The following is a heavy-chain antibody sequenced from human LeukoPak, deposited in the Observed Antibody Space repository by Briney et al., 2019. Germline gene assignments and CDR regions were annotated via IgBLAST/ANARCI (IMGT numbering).Heavy chain of an antibody. CDR1: GYTFTRYY. Sequence: ASVKVSCKAFGYTFTRYYMHWVRQAPGQGPEWMGVISPSGGSTTYAQKFQGRVTLTRDMSTSTDYLELSSLRSDDTAVYYCARVLRYFDWLLSPNYYYYYMDVWGKGTTVTISS. V-gene: IGHV1-46*01. J-gene: IGHJ6*03. CDR2: ISPSGGST. D-gene: IGHD3-9*01. CDR3: ARVLRYFDWLLSPNYYYYYMDV.